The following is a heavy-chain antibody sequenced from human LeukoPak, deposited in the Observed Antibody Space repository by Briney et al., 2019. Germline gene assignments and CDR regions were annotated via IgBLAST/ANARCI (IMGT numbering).Heavy chain of an antibody. Sequence: GGSLRLSCAASGFTVSSNYMSWVRQAPGKGLEGVSVIYSGGSTYYADSVKGRFTISRDNSKNTLYLQMNSLRAEDTAVYYCARVAVVTEGDAFDIWGQGTMVTVSS. CDR1: GFTVSSNY. V-gene: IGHV3-53*01. D-gene: IGHD4-23*01. CDR2: IYSGGST. CDR3: ARVAVVTEGDAFDI. J-gene: IGHJ3*02.